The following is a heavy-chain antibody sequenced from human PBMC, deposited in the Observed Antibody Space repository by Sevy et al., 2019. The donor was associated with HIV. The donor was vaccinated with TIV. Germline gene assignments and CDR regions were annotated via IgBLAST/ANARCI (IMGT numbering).Heavy chain of an antibody. CDR3: VRIRFQTGAFDS. CDR1: GYTFTGHY. J-gene: IGHJ4*02. Sequence: ASVKVSCKASGYTFTGHYIHWVRQAPGQGLEWMGWIDPISGGTKHAQNFKGRVTMARDTSISTAYMELSSLRFDDTAMYYCVRIRFQTGAFDSWGQGTLVTVS. CDR2: IDPISGGT. V-gene: IGHV1-2*02. D-gene: IGHD7-27*01.